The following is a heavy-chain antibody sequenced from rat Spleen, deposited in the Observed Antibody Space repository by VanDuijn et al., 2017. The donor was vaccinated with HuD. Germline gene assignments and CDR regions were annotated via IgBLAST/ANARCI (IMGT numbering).Heavy chain of an antibody. CDR1: GYSITSSYR. CDR3: ATGIHWFTY. Sequence: EVQLQESGPGLVKPSQSLSLTCSVTGYSITSSYRWNWIRKFPGNKLEWMGYINSAGTTNYNPSLKSRISITRDTSKNQFFLQVNSVSSEDTATYYCATGIHWFTYWGQGTLVTVSS. V-gene: IGHV3-3*01. CDR2: INSAGTT. J-gene: IGHJ3*01. D-gene: IGHD4-1*01.